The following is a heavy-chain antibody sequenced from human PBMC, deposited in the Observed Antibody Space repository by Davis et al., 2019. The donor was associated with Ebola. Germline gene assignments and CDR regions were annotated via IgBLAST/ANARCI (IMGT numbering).Heavy chain of an antibody. CDR3: ARGKVWSGYSFDY. D-gene: IGHD3-3*01. CDR2: ISHRGST. Sequence: SETLSLTCAVYGGSFSGYYWSWIRQPPGKGLEWLGEISHRGSTNYNPSLKSRVTVSVDTSSNQFSLRLRSVTAADTAVYYCARGKVWSGYSFDYWGQGTLVTVSS. J-gene: IGHJ4*02. V-gene: IGHV4-34*01. CDR1: GGSFSGYY.